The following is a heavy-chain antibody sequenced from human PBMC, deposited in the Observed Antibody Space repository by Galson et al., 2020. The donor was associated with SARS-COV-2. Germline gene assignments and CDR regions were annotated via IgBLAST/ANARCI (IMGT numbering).Heavy chain of an antibody. J-gene: IGHJ4*02. CDR1: GASIDSGRYY. Sequence: SETLSLTCTVSGASIDSGRYYWSWIRQHPGKGLEWIGYIHNTGNTYYIPSLESRIPISIDTSKNQFSLEVSSVTAADTAVYYCARETYDVLSGYYYYFDYWGPGTLVTVSS. V-gene: IGHV4-31*03. D-gene: IGHD3-9*01. CDR2: IHNTGNT. CDR3: ARETYDVLSGYYYYFDY.